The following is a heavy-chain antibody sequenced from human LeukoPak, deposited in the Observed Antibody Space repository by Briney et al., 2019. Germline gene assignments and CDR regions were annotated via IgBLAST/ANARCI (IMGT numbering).Heavy chain of an antibody. D-gene: IGHD3-3*01. J-gene: IGHJ3*02. Sequence: ASVKVSCTASGFTFTSSAVQWVRQARGQRLEWIGWIVVGSGNTNYAQKFQERVTITRDMSTSTAYMELSSLRSEDTAVYYCAAGVHDFWSGYPDDAFDIWGQGTMVTVSS. CDR3: AAGVHDFWSGYPDDAFDI. V-gene: IGHV1-58*01. CDR1: GFTFTSSA. CDR2: IVVGSGNT.